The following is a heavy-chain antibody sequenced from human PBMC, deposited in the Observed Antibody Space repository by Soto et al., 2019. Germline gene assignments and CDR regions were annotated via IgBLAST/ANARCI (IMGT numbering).Heavy chain of an antibody. J-gene: IGHJ3*02. Sequence: SETLSLTCAVYGGSFSAFYWSWIRQPPGKELEWIGEVNPTGTTKYNPSLKSRVTMSLDTSKKQFSLNLNSMAAADTALYYCARSREQWLVDAFDIWGQGTMVTVSS. CDR1: GGSFSAFY. D-gene: IGHD6-19*01. CDR2: VNPTGTT. CDR3: ARSREQWLVDAFDI. V-gene: IGHV4-34*01.